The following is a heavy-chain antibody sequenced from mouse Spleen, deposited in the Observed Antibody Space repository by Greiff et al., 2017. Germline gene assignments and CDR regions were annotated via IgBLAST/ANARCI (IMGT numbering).Heavy chain of an antibody. Sequence: VQLQQSGAELVRPGASVTLSCKASGYTFTDYEMHWVKQTPVHGLEWIGAIDPETGGTAYNQKFKGKAILTADKSSSTAYMELRSLTSEDSAVYYCTRKRNRPFAYWGQGTLVTVSA. CDR1: GYTFTDYE. D-gene: IGHD2-14*01. CDR2: IDPETGGT. CDR3: TRKRNRPFAY. V-gene: IGHV1-15*01. J-gene: IGHJ3*01.